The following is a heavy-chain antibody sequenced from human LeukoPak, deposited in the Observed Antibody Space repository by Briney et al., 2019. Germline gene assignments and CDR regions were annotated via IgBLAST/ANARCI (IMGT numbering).Heavy chain of an antibody. CDR2: IYRGGST. D-gene: IGHD5-12*01. Sequence: PGGSLRLSCAASGFTFSSYWMHWVRQAPGKGLEWVSVIYRGGSTYYADSVKGRFTTSRDNSKNTMYLQMNSLRAEDTAVYYCARGGTKGGYSDHDIWGQGTMVTVSS. CDR3: ARGGTKGGYSDHDI. CDR1: GFTFSSYW. V-gene: IGHV3-53*01. J-gene: IGHJ3*02.